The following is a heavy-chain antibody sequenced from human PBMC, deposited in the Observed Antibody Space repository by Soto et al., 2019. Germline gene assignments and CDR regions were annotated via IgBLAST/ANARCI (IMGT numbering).Heavy chain of an antibody. CDR3: ARDLSSSWYDIFDY. V-gene: IGHV4-39*02. Sequence: SETLSLTCTVSGGSISSSSYYWGWIRQPPGKGLEWIGSIYYSGSTYYNPSLKSRVTISVDTSKNQFSLKLSSVTAADTAVYYCARDLSSSWYDIFDYWGQGTLVTVSS. J-gene: IGHJ4*02. CDR2: IYYSGST. D-gene: IGHD6-13*01. CDR1: GGSISSSSYY.